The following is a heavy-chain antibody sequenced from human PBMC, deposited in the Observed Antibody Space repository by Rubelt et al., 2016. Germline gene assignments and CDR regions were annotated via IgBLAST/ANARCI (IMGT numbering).Heavy chain of an antibody. J-gene: IGHJ4*02. CDR1: GFTFRGFG. D-gene: IGHD6-6*01. Sequence: VQLVESGGGLVQPGGSLRLSCAASGFTFRGFGMHWVRQAPGKGLEWVAAIQNDGSIEYYAESVKGRFTISRDDAKNSLYLQMNSLRDQDTAVYYCARAYSSSSPFDYWGQGTLVTVSS. CDR2: IQNDGSIE. V-gene: IGHV3-33*01. CDR3: ARAYSSSSPFDY.